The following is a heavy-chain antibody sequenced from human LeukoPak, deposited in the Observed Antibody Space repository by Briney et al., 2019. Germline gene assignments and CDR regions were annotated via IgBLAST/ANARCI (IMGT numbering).Heavy chain of an antibody. V-gene: IGHV1-18*01. CDR3: ARDYYDSSGYYYVSDY. CDR2: ISAYNGNT. D-gene: IGHD3-22*01. J-gene: IGHJ4*02. CDR1: GYTFSSYG. Sequence: ASVKVSCKASGYTFSSYGISWVRQAPGQGLEWMGWISAYNGNTNYAQKLQGRVTMTTDTSTSTAHMELRSLRSDDTAIYYCARDYYDSSGYYYVSDYWGQGTLVTVSS.